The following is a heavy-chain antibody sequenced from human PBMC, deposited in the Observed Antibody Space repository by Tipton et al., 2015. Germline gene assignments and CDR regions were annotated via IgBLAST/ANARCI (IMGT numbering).Heavy chain of an antibody. J-gene: IGHJ4*02. CDR1: GGSIANSRYS. CDR2: MYYSGST. D-gene: IGHD3-10*01. CDR3: ARGLLLWFGMSDY. Sequence: TLSLTCTVSGGSIANSRYSWGWVRQPPGKGLEYIGSMYYSGSTYYNPSLKSRVTLSVDMFKDQFSLNVTSVTAADTAVYYCARGLLLWFGMSDYWGRGTLVTVSS. V-gene: IGHV4-39*01.